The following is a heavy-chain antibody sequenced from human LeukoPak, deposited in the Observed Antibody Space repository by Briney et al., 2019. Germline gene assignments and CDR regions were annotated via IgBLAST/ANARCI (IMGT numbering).Heavy chain of an antibody. D-gene: IGHD6-19*01. J-gene: IGHJ6*02. CDR3: ARQGWASFYYYGVDV. CDR2: IYYSGST. V-gene: IGHV4-39*01. CDR1: GGSISSNSYY. Sequence: SETLSLTCTVSGGSISSNSYYWGWIRQPPGKGLEWIGSIYYSGSTYYNSSLKSRVTVSVDTSKNQFSLKLSSVTAADTAVYYCARQGWASFYYYGVDVWGQGTPVTVSS.